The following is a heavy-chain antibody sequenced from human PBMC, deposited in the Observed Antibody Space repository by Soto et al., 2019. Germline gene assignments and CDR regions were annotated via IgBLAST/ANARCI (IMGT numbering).Heavy chain of an antibody. V-gene: IGHV3-23*01. J-gene: IGHJ3*02. CDR2: ISGSGGST. D-gene: IGHD3-22*01. CDR3: AKLVGSGYYSDAFDI. Sequence: PGGSLRLSCAASGFTFSSYAMSWFRQAPGKGLEWVSAISGSGGSTYYADSVKGRFTISRDNSKNTLYLQMNSLRAEDTAVYYCAKLVGSGYYSDAFDIWGQGTMVTVSS. CDR1: GFTFSSYA.